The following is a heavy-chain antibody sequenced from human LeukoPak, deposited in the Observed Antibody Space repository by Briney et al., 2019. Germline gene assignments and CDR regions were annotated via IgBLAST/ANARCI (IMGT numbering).Heavy chain of an antibody. Sequence: PSETLSLTCTVSGGSISSGGYYWSWIRQHPGKGLEWIGYIYYSGSTYYNPSLKSRVTISVDTSKNQFSLKLSSVTAADTAVYYCARSLLRPSYYFDYWGQGTLVTVSS. CDR3: ARSLLRPSYYFDY. CDR1: GGSISSGGYY. V-gene: IGHV4-31*03. J-gene: IGHJ4*02. CDR2: IYYSGST. D-gene: IGHD1-26*01.